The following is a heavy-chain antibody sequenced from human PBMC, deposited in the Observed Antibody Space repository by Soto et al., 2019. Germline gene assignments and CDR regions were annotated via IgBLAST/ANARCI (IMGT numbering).Heavy chain of an antibody. V-gene: IGHV3-74*01. D-gene: IGHD3-3*01. J-gene: IGHJ4*02. Sequence: EVQLVESGGGLVQPGGSLRLSCAASGFTFSSYWMHWVRQAPGKGLVWVSRINSDGSSTSYADSVKGRFTISRDNAKNTLYLQMNSLRAEDPAVYYCARGGDFWSGYYSLFDYWGQGTLVTVSS. CDR2: INSDGSST. CDR3: ARGGDFWSGYYSLFDY. CDR1: GFTFSSYW.